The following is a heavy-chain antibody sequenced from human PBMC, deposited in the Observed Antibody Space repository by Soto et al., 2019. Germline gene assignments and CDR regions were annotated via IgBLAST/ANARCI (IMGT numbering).Heavy chain of an antibody. CDR2: IYHTGTT. Sequence: SETLSLTCTVSGGSINSGGYSWTWIRQPPGKGLERIGFIYHTGTTYYNPSLKSRVTISVDRSKNQFSLKLNSVTAADTAVFYFARGVNYYDSSGSSWFDPWGRGALVT. CDR1: GGSINSGGYS. D-gene: IGHD3-22*01. V-gene: IGHV4-30-2*01. J-gene: IGHJ5*02. CDR3: ARGVNYYDSSGSSWFDP.